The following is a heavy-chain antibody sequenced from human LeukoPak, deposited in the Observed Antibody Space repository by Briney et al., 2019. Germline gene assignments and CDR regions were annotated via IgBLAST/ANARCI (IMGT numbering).Heavy chain of an antibody. CDR1: GYTFTGYY. D-gene: IGHD3-10*02. Sequence: ASVKVSCKASGYTFTGYYMHWVRQAPGQGLEWMGWINPNSGGTNYAQKFQGRVTMTRDTSISTAYMELSRLRSDDTAVYYCARAQKLLRYYFDYWGQGTLVTVSS. J-gene: IGHJ4*02. CDR3: ARAQKLLRYYFDY. CDR2: INPNSGGT. V-gene: IGHV1-2*02.